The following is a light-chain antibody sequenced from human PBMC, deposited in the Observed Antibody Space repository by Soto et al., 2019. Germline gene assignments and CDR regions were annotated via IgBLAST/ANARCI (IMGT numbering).Light chain of an antibody. V-gene: IGLV4-69*01. J-gene: IGLJ2*01. CDR1: SGHSNYA. Sequence: QLVLTQSPSASASLGASVKLTCTLSSGHSNYAIAWHQQQSEKGPRYLMKLNSDGSHSKGDGIPDRFSGSSSGAERYLTISSLQSEDAADYYFQTWGSGIVVFGGGTKLTVL. CDR2: LNSDGSH. CDR3: QTWGSGIVV.